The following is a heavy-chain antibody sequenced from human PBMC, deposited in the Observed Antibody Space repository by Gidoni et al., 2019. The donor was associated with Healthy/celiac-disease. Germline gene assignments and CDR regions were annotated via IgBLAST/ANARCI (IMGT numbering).Heavy chain of an antibody. CDR2: ISGSGGST. CDR3: AKDGRATSFDL. V-gene: IGHV3-23*01. Sequence: WVSVISGSGGSTYYADSVKGRFTISRDNSKNTLYLQMNSLRAEDTAVYFCAKDGRATSFDLWGRGTLVTVSS. J-gene: IGHJ2*01. D-gene: IGHD2-15*01.